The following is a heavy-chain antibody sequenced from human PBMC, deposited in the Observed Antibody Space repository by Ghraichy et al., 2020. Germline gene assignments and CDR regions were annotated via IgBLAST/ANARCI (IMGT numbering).Heavy chain of an antibody. CDR2: ISYDGTKK. CDR1: GFTFSGYS. V-gene: IGHV3-30*04. D-gene: IGHD3-10*01. CDR3: ARDNYSGSGHYYYYYGVDV. J-gene: IGHJ6*02. Sequence: GGSLRLSCAASGFTFSGYSMHWVRQTPGQGLEWFALISYDGTKKQYTASVKGRFTISRDNSKNTLDLQMNSLRDDDTAVYYCARDNYSGSGHYYYYYGVDVWGRGTTVIVSS.